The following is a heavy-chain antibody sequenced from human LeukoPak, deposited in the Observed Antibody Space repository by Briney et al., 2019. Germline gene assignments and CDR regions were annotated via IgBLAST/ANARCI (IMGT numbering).Heavy chain of an antibody. D-gene: IGHD5-18*01. V-gene: IGHV4-59*01. CDR2: FYYSGST. Sequence: PSETLSLTCAVSGGSISSYYWSWIRQPPGKRLEWIGFFYYSGSTNYNPSLKSRVTISVDTSKNHFSLKLSSVTAADTAAYYCARGPGGYGYGYYFDYWGQGTLVTVSS. CDR3: ARGPGGYGYGYYFDY. J-gene: IGHJ4*02. CDR1: GGSISSYY.